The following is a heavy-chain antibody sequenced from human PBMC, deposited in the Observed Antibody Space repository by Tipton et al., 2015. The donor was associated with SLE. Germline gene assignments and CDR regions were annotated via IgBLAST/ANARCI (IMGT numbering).Heavy chain of an antibody. D-gene: IGHD1-14*01. Sequence: SLRLSCAASGFTFDDYAMHWVRQAPGKGLEWVSGISWNSGSIGYADSVKGRFTISRDNAKNSLLLQMNSLRAEDTAVYYCARESEPEPPRVIFDYYYMDVWGKGTTVTVSS. CDR2: ISWNSGSI. V-gene: IGHV3-9*01. J-gene: IGHJ6*03. CDR3: ARESEPEPPRVIFDYYYMDV. CDR1: GFTFDDYA.